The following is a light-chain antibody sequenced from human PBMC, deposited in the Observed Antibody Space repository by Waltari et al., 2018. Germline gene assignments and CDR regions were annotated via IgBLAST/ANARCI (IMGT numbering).Light chain of an antibody. J-gene: IGLJ3*02. CDR3: QTGGHGTWV. CDR2: VNSDGSH. CDR1: SGHSSNV. V-gene: IGLV4-69*01. Sequence: QLVLTQSPSVSASLGASVKLTCTLSSGHSSNVIAWHQQQPGKGPRYLMKVNSDGSHSKGDGVPDRFSCSSSGPERYLAISSLQSDDEADYYCQTGGHGTWVFGGGTKLTVL.